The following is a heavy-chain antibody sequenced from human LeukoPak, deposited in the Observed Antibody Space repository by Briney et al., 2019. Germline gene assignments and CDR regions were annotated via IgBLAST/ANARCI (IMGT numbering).Heavy chain of an antibody. J-gene: IGHJ4*02. Sequence: GGSLRLSRAASGFTFTNYWMTWVRPAPGKGLEWVANIMKDGGDKQYVDSVKGRFTISRDNAKNSVYLQMDGLRAEDTAVYYCVRDRDYYVFDLWGQGTLVTVSS. V-gene: IGHV3-7*01. CDR3: VRDRDYYVFDL. CDR1: GFTFTNYW. D-gene: IGHD3-10*02. CDR2: IMKDGGDK.